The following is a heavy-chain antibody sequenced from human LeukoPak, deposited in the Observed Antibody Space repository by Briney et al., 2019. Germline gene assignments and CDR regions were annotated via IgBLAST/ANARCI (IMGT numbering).Heavy chain of an antibody. CDR2: IYYGGST. V-gene: IGHV4-59*01. CDR3: ARIGGYFDY. Sequence: PSETPSLTCTVSGGSISSYYWSWIRQPPGKGLEWIGYIYYGGSTNYNPSLKSRVTISVDTSKNQFSLKLSSVTAADTAVYYCARIGGYFDYWGQGTLVTVSS. D-gene: IGHD3-10*01. J-gene: IGHJ4*02. CDR1: GGSISSYY.